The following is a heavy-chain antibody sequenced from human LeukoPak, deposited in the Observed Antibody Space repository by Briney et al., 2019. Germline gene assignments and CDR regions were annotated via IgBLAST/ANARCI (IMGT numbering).Heavy chain of an antibody. D-gene: IGHD3-9*01. CDR2: ISHGSETM. CDR1: GFTFSSFT. V-gene: IGHV3-48*01. Sequence: GGSLRLSRAASGFTFSSFTMNWVRQAPGTGLEWISFISHGSETMSYADSVQGRFTISRDNAKNSLFLQMNSLRVEDTAVYFCVRDLDWAFDYWGQGVLVTVSS. J-gene: IGHJ4*02. CDR3: VRDLDWAFDY.